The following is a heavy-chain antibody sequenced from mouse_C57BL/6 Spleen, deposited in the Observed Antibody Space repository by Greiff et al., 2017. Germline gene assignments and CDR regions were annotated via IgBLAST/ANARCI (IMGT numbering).Heavy chain of an antibody. J-gene: IGHJ1*03. CDR2: IDPETGGT. Sequence: QVQLQQSGAELVRPGASVTLSCKASGYTFTDYEMPWVKQTPVHGLEWIGAIDPETGGTAYNQKFKGKAILTADKSSSTAYMELRSLTSEDSDVYYCTRAGTVGEGYFDVWGTGTTVTVSS. D-gene: IGHD4-1*01. CDR1: GYTFTDYE. V-gene: IGHV1-15*01. CDR3: TRAGTVGEGYFDV.